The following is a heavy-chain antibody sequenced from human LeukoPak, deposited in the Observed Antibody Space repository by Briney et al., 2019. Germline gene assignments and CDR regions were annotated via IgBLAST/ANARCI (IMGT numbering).Heavy chain of an antibody. CDR2: INHSGST. CDR1: GGSFSGYY. CDR3: ARGWNSGYDQTFDY. Sequence: SETLSLTCAVYGGSFSGYYWSWIRQPPGKGLEWIGEINHSGSTNYNPSLKSRVTISVDTSKNQFSLKMSSVTAADTAVYYCARGWNSGYDQTFDYWGQGTLVTVSS. V-gene: IGHV4-34*01. J-gene: IGHJ4*02. D-gene: IGHD5-12*01.